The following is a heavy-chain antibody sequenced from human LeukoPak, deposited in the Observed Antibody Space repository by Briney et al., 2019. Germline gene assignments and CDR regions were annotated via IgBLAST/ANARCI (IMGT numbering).Heavy chain of an antibody. CDR1: GGSFSGYY. D-gene: IGHD3-3*01. CDR2: INHSGST. CDR3: ARVGFWSGYRIDY. J-gene: IGHJ4*02. V-gene: IGHV4-34*01. Sequence: PSETLSLTCAVYGGSFSGYYWSWIRQPPGKGPEWIGEINHSGSTNYNPSLKSRVTISVDTSKNQFSLKLSSVTAADTAVYYCARVGFWSGYRIDYWGQGTLVTVSS.